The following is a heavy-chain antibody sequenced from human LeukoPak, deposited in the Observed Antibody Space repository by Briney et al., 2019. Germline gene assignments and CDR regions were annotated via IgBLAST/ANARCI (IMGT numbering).Heavy chain of an antibody. CDR2: ISSNGGST. J-gene: IGHJ5*02. V-gene: IGHV3-64*01. D-gene: IGHD6-13*01. CDR1: GFTFSSYA. CDR3: ARSIAAAGYNWFDP. Sequence: TGGSLRLSCAASGFTFSSYAMHWVRQAPGKGLEYVSAISSNGGSTYYANSVKGRFTISRDNSKNTLYLQMGSPRAEDMAVYYCARSIAAAGYNWFDPWGQGTLVTVSS.